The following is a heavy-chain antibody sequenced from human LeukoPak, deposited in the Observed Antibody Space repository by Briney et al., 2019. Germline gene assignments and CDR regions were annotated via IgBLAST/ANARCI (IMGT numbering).Heavy chain of an antibody. V-gene: IGHV3-43*02. CDR3: TKAAGNIGYDPLDAFDI. J-gene: IGHJ3*02. CDR1: GFSFYDYA. CDR2: ISEDGRTT. D-gene: IGHD5-12*01. Sequence: GGSLRLSCAASGFSFYDYAMHWVRQAPGKSLQWVSLISEDGRTTYYADSVKGRFTISRDNSKNSLYLQMNSLRTEDTALYYCTKAAGNIGYDPLDAFDIWGQGTVVTVSS.